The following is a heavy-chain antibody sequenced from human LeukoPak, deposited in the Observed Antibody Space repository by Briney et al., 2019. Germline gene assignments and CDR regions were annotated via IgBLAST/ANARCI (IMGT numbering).Heavy chain of an antibody. Sequence: GGSLRLSCAASGFTVSSNYMSWVRQAPGKGLEWVSVIYSGGSTYYADSVKGRFTISRDNSKNTLYLQMNSLRAEDTAVYYCARGMVRGVIPSGAFDIWGQGTMVTVSS. CDR1: GFTVSSNY. V-gene: IGHV3-53*01. CDR2: IYSGGST. J-gene: IGHJ3*02. D-gene: IGHD3-10*01. CDR3: ARGMVRGVIPSGAFDI.